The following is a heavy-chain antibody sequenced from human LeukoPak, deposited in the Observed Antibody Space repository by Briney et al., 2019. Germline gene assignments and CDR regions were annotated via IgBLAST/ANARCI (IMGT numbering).Heavy chain of an antibody. Sequence: ASVKVSCKASGYIFTNYYMHWVRQAPGQGLEWMGIINTSGGSTSSAQKFQGRVTMTRDTSTSTVYMELSSLRSEDTALYYYARDAFLSGSLSPIDYWGQGTLVTVSS. V-gene: IGHV1-46*01. CDR2: INTSGGST. CDR1: GYIFTNYY. D-gene: IGHD5-12*01. J-gene: IGHJ4*02. CDR3: ARDAFLSGSLSPIDY.